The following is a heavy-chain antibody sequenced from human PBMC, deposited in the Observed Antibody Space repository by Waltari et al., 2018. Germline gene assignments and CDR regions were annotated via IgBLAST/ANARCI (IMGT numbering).Heavy chain of an antibody. CDR2: ISGSGGST. CDR1: GFTFSSYA. V-gene: IGHV3-23*04. D-gene: IGHD3-9*01. Sequence: EVQLVESGGGLVQPGGSLRLSCAASGFTFSSYAMSWVRQAPGKGLEWVSAISGSGGSTYSADSVKGRFTISTDNSKNTLYLQMNSLRAEDTAVYYCAKMGRRYDILTGFDYWGQGTLVTVSS. CDR3: AKMGRRYDILTGFDY. J-gene: IGHJ4*02.